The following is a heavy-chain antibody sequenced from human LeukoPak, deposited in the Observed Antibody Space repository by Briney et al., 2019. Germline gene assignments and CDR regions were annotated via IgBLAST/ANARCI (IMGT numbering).Heavy chain of an antibody. V-gene: IGHV5-51*01. Sequence: GEALKIACKGSGYSFTSYWIGWVRQVPGKGLEWRGIIYSGDSDTRYSPSFQGQVTISADKSISTAYLQWSSLKASDTAMYYCARHKYITLTDYWGQGTLVTVSS. CDR2: IYSGDSDT. J-gene: IGHJ4*02. CDR3: ARHKYITLTDY. CDR1: GYSFTSYW. D-gene: IGHD1-20*01.